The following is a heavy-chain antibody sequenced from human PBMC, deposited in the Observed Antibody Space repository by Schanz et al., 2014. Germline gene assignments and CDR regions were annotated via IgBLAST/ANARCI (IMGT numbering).Heavy chain of an antibody. D-gene: IGHD6-19*01. Sequence: EGQLVESGGGLVQPGGSLRLSCVVSGFIVSSTYMTWVRQAPGKGLEWVSVISGSGVTIYYADSVKGRFTISRDNSKNTLYLQMNSLRAEDTAVYYCAKDVRPVANTVHFYYMDVWGQGTTVTVSS. J-gene: IGHJ6*02. V-gene: IGHV3-23*04. CDR3: AKDVRPVANTVHFYYMDV. CDR2: ISGSGVTI. CDR1: GFIVSSTY.